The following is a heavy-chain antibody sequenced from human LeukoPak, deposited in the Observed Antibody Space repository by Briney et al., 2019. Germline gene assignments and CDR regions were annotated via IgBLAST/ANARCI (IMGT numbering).Heavy chain of an antibody. Sequence: SETLSLTCTVSGGSISSSYSYWGWIRQPPGKGLEWIGSIYHGGSTYYNPSLKSRVTISVDTSKNQFSLKLSSVTAAGTAVYYCARLRRVGATPFDYWGQGTLVTVSS. CDR1: GGSISSSYSY. J-gene: IGHJ4*02. V-gene: IGHV4-39*07. CDR2: IYHGGST. CDR3: ARLRRVGATPFDY. D-gene: IGHD1-26*01.